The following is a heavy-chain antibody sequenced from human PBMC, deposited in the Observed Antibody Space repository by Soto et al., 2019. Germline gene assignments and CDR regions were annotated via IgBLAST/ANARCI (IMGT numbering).Heavy chain of an antibody. CDR1: GYTFTSYS. CDR2: INAANGNT. J-gene: IGHJ4*02. V-gene: IGHV1-3*01. Sequence: ASVKVSCKAFGYTFTSYSMHWVRQAPGQRLEWMGWINAANGNTKYSQRFQARVTITRDTSASTSYMELSSLRSEDTAVYYCARDRIMMSDYWGQGTLVTVS. D-gene: IGHD3-16*01. CDR3: ARDRIMMSDY.